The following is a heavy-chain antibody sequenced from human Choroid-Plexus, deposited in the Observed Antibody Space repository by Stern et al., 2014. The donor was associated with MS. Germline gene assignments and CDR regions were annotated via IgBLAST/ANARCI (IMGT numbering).Heavy chain of an antibody. CDR3: ARPGESFGIVMFYYFHA. D-gene: IGHD3-16*01. CDR2: KIPLLNKP. CDR1: GGAFSNHG. Sequence: QVQLVQSGPEVRKPGSSVKVSCKVSGGAFSNHGISWVRQARGQGLERLGGKIPLLNKPDYAQKFQDRVTITADGSTGTVFMELRSLVAEDTAVYYCARPGESFGIVMFYYFHAWGQGTLVTVSS. J-gene: IGHJ4*02. V-gene: IGHV1-69*01.